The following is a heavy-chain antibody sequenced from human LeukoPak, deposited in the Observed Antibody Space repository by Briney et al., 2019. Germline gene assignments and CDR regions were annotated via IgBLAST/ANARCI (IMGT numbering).Heavy chain of an antibody. Sequence: SETLSLTCTVSGGSISSSIYYWGWIRQPPGKGLEWIGSMSYSGSTYYNPSLKSRVTISVDTSKNQFSLKLSSVTAADTAVYYCARQVREDKYYYDSTTSTLDYWGQGTLVTVSS. D-gene: IGHD3-22*01. V-gene: IGHV4-39*01. CDR3: ARQVREDKYYYDSTTSTLDY. J-gene: IGHJ4*02. CDR2: MSYSGST. CDR1: GGSISSSIYY.